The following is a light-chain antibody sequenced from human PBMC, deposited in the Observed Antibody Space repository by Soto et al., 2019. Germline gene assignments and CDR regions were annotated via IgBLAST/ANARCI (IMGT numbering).Light chain of an antibody. V-gene: IGKV1-27*01. CDR1: QGISNS. J-gene: IGKJ3*01. CDR2: AAS. Sequence: DIQMTQSPSSLSASVGDRVTITFRASQGISNSLAWYQQRPGKVPKLLIYAASTLQSVVPSRFSGSGSVTDFNLTISSLQPEDVATYDCQKYNSATPTFGPGTKVDIE. CDR3: QKYNSATPT.